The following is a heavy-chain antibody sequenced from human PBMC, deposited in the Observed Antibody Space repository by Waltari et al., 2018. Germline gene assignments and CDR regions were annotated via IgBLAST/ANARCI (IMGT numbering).Heavy chain of an antibody. J-gene: IGHJ5*02. Sequence: EVQLVESGGGLVQPGGSLRLSCAASGFTFSSYSMNWVRQAPGKGLEWVSYISSSSSTIYYADAVKGRFTISGDNAKNSLYLQMNSLGAEDTAVYYCASLGSVRWFDPWGQGTLVTVSS. CDR2: ISSSSSTI. D-gene: IGHD3-10*01. V-gene: IGHV3-48*01. CDR3: ASLGSVRWFDP. CDR1: GFTFSSYS.